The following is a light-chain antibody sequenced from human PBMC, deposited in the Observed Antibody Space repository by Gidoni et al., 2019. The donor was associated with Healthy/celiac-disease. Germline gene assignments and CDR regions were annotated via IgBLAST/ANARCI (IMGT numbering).Light chain of an antibody. CDR1: QSISSW. Sequence: DIQMTQSPSTLSASVGARVTITCRASQSISSWLAWYQQKPGKAPNLLIYKASSLESGVPSRFSGSGSGTEFTLTISSLQPDDFATYYCQQYNSYPGTFGQGTKVEIK. CDR2: KAS. J-gene: IGKJ1*01. CDR3: QQYNSYPGT. V-gene: IGKV1-5*03.